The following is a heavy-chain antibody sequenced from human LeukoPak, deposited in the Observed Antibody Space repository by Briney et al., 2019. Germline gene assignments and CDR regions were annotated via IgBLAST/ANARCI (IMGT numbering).Heavy chain of an antibody. Sequence: SETLSLTCTVSGGSISSTTYYWGWIRQPPGKGLEWIGTINYSGSTYYNPPLESRVTMSVDTSKSQFSLKLSSVTAADTAVYYCTRRITGTTSDSFDYWGQGILVTVSS. CDR1: GGSISSTTYY. D-gene: IGHD1-20*01. CDR2: INYSGST. CDR3: TRRITGTTSDSFDY. J-gene: IGHJ4*02. V-gene: IGHV4-39*01.